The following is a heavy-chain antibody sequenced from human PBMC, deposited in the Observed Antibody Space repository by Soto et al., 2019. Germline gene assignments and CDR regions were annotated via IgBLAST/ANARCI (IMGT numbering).Heavy chain of an antibody. J-gene: IGHJ4*02. CDR1: GFTFSGYE. CDR3: ARDGPAADFDH. CDR2: IDSSGNTI. V-gene: IGHV3-48*03. D-gene: IGHD6-13*01. Sequence: EVQLVESGGGLAQPGGSLRLSCAASGFTFSGYEMNWVRQAPGKGLEWVSYIDSSGNTIDYADSVKGRFTISRDNAKNSLYLHMNSLRAEDTAIYYCARDGPAADFDHWGQGTQVTVSS.